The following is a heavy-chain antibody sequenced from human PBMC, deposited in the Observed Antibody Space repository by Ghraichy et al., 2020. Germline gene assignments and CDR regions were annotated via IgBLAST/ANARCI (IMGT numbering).Heavy chain of an antibody. CDR2: IYYSGST. V-gene: IGHV4-59*01. CDR1: GGSISSYY. Sequence: DSLNISCTVSGGSISSYYWSWIRQPPGKGLEWIGYIYYSGSTNYNPSLKSRVTISVDTSKNQFSLKLSSVTAADTAVYYCAGLIAARPSAFDIWGQGTMVTVSS. D-gene: IGHD6-6*01. J-gene: IGHJ3*02. CDR3: AGLIAARPSAFDI.